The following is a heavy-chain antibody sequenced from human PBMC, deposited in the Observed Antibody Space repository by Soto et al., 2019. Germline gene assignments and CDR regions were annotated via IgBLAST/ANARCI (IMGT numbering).Heavy chain of an antibody. CDR3: ARGATVTQYDY. J-gene: IGHJ4*02. V-gene: IGHV4-61*01. D-gene: IGHD4-17*01. CDR2: GSYSGTT. Sequence: QVQLQESGPGLVKPSETLSLTCTVSGVSVNSGSFHWAWIRQPPGKGLEWIGFGSYSGTTNYKPSLKSRVTISVDTSRSQISLKVTSLTAADTAVYYCARGATVTQYDYWGQGTLVTVSS. CDR1: GVSVNSGSFH.